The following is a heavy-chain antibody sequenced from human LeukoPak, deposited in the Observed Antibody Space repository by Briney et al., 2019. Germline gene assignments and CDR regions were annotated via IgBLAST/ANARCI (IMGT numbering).Heavy chain of an antibody. Sequence: GGSLRLSCAASGFTFSSYAMSWVRQAPGKGLEWVSAISDSGGSTYYADSVKGRFTISRDNSKNTLYLQMNSLRAEDTAVYYCAKGMYYDSSGYPNWGQGTLVTVSS. CDR3: AKGMYYDSSGYPN. J-gene: IGHJ4*02. CDR2: ISDSGGST. V-gene: IGHV3-23*01. CDR1: GFTFSSYA. D-gene: IGHD3-22*01.